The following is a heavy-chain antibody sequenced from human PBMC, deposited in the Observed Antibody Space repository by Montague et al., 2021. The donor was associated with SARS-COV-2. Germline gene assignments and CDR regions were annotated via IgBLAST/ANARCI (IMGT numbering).Heavy chain of an antibody. CDR2: IYYTGNT. D-gene: IGHD3-22*01. J-gene: IGHJ3*01. CDR3: ARLKRYFDSSGSPSAFDF. CDR1: GGSITNNIGY. V-gene: IGHV4-39*02. Sequence: SETLSLTCTVSGGSITNNIGYWAWIRQPPGKGLEWIGSIYYTGNTYYNPSLKSRVTISVVTSKNHFTLKLSSVTAAETAVYYCARLKRYFDSSGSPSAFDFWGQGTKVTVSS.